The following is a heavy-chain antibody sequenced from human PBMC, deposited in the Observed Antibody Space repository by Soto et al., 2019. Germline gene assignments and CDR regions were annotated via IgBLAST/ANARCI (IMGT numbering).Heavy chain of an antibody. CDR3: ARDVGGLVYGSGSYYSYYYYGMDV. J-gene: IGHJ6*02. Sequence: PSETLSLTCTVSGGSINSYYWSWIRQPPGKGLEWIGYIYYSGSTNYNPSLKSRVTISVDTSKNQFSLKLSSVTAADTAVYYCARDVGGLVYGSGSYYSYYYYGMDVWGQGTTVTVSS. CDR1: GGSINSYY. V-gene: IGHV4-59*01. D-gene: IGHD3-10*01. CDR2: IYYSGST.